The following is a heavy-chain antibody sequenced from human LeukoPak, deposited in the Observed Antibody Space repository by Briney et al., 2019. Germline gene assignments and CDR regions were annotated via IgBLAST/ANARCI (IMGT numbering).Heavy chain of an antibody. J-gene: IGHJ4*02. CDR1: GYTFSDYY. CDR3: ARVSYTGTSCYLYFDY. Sequence: GASVKVSCKASGYTFSDYYMNWVRQAPGQGLEWMGWLNPNSGGTNFAQKFQGRVTMTRDTSITTAYMELSSLRSDDTAVYYCARVSYTGTSCYLYFDYWGQGTLVTVSS. D-gene: IGHD2-2*01. V-gene: IGHV1-2*02. CDR2: LNPNSGGT.